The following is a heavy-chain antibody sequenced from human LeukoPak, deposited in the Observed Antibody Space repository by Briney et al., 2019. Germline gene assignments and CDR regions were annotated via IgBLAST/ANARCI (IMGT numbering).Heavy chain of an antibody. D-gene: IGHD3-3*01. J-gene: IGHJ6*02. CDR3: ARVSSVAYYDFWSGYYSGPHPYYYYGMDV. CDR2: IIPIFGTA. Sequence: SVKVSCKASGGTFSGYAISWVRQAPGQGLEWMGGIIPIFGTANYAQKFQGRVTITADESTSTAYMELSSLRSEDTAVYYCARVSSVAYYDFWSGYYSGPHPYYYYGMDVWGQGTTVTVSS. CDR1: GGTFSGYA. V-gene: IGHV1-69*13.